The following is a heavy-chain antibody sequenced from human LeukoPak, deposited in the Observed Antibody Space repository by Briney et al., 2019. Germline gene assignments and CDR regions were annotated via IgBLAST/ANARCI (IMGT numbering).Heavy chain of an antibody. Sequence: ASVKVSCKASGYTFTGYYMHWVRQALGQGLEWMGWINPNSGGTNYAQKLQGRVTMTRDTSISTAYMELSRLRSDDTAVYYCATLAVAGTRGPYYFDYWGQGTLVTVSS. CDR3: ATLAVAGTRGPYYFDY. J-gene: IGHJ4*02. D-gene: IGHD6-19*01. CDR2: INPNSGGT. CDR1: GYTFTGYY. V-gene: IGHV1-2*02.